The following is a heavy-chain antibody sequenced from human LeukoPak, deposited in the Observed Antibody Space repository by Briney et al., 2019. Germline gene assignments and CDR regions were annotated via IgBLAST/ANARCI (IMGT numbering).Heavy chain of an antibody. D-gene: IGHD2-21*01. CDR3: ARGGVRIPYYGMDV. Sequence: ASVKVSCKASGYTFTGYHMHWVRQAPGQGLEWMGRINPNSGDTNYAQKFQGRVTMTRDTSISTAYMELSRLRSDDTAVYYCARGGVRIPYYGMDVWGQGTTVTVSS. J-gene: IGHJ6*02. V-gene: IGHV1-2*06. CDR1: GYTFTGYH. CDR2: INPNSGDT.